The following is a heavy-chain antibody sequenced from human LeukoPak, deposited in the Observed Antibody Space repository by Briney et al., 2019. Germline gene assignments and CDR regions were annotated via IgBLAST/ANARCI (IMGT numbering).Heavy chain of an antibody. D-gene: IGHD2-15*01. J-gene: IGHJ4*02. CDR2: IFYSGST. CDR1: GDSIGSSSYY. V-gene: IGHV4-39*07. Sequence: PSETLSLTCTVSGDSIGSSSYYWGWIRQPPGKGLEWIGSIFYSGSTYYNPSLKSRVSISLDISKNQFYLKLSSVTAADTAVYYCARDAPLGYCSGGSCYSFDYWGQGTLVTVSS. CDR3: ARDAPLGYCSGGSCYSFDY.